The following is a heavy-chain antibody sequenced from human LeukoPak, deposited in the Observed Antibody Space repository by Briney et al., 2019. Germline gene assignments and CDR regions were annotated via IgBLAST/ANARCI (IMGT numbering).Heavy chain of an antibody. Sequence: ASVKVSCKASGYTFTSYYMHWVRQAPGQGLEWMGIINPSGGSTSYAQKSQGRVTMTGDTSTSTVYMELSSLRSEDTAVYYCARDRYCSSTSCYNDYFDYWGQGTLVTVSS. J-gene: IGHJ4*02. CDR1: GYTFTSYY. D-gene: IGHD2-2*02. CDR2: INPSGGST. V-gene: IGHV1-46*01. CDR3: ARDRYCSSTSCYNDYFDY.